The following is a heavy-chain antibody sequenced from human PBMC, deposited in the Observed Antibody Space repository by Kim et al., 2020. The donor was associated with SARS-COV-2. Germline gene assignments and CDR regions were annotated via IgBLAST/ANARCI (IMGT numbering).Heavy chain of an antibody. V-gene: IGHV3-72*01. CDR2: SRNKGNRYTT. CDR1: GFTFSDHY. CDR3: VRGKNSFDY. Sequence: GGSLRLSCAVSGFTFSDHYMDWFRQAPGKGLEWIGRSRNKGNRYTTEYAAFAKGRFTISRDDSKNSLYLQMNSLKTEDTAVYYCVRGKNSFDYWGQGTLVTVSS. J-gene: IGHJ4*02.